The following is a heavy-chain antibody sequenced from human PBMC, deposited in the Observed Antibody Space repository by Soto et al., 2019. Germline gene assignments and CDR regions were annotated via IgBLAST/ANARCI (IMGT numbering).Heavy chain of an antibody. CDR1: GFSFSTYS. Sequence: LRLSCAASGFSFSTYSMNWVRQAPGKGLEWVSSISSRGDTYYADSVKGRFTISRDNAKNSVSLQMDTLRAEDAAVYYCAREETAWPLAYGLDVWGQGTTVTVSS. CDR3: AREETAWPLAYGLDV. J-gene: IGHJ6*02. D-gene: IGHD2-21*02. V-gene: IGHV3-21*01. CDR2: ISSRGDT.